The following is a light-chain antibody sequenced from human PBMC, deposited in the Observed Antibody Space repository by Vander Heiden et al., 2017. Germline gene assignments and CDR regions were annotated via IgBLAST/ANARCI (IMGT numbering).Light chain of an antibody. CDR1: SGSVSTNYY. J-gene: IGLJ2*01. CDR2: STN. Sequence: QTVVTQEPSFSASPGGTVTLTCGLSSGSVSTNYYPSWYQQTPGQSPRTLIYSTNTRSSGVPDRFSGSILGNTAALTITGAQADDESDYYCVLYMGSGISVFGGGTKLTVL. V-gene: IGLV8-61*01. CDR3: VLYMGSGISV.